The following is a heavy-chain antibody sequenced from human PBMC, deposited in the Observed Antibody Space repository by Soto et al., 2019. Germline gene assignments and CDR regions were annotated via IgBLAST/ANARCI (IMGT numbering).Heavy chain of an antibody. CDR2: ISRSGSNT. CDR3: TRDAYSSGSFYGMDV. CDR1: GFTFNYYE. J-gene: IGHJ6*02. D-gene: IGHD5-18*01. V-gene: IGHV3-48*03. Sequence: PGGSLRLSCAAPGFTFNYYEINWVRQAPGKGLEWVSYISRSGSNTLYADSVKGRFTISRDDAKNSVYLQMNSLRAEDTALYYCTRDAYSSGSFYGMDVWGQGTTVTVSS.